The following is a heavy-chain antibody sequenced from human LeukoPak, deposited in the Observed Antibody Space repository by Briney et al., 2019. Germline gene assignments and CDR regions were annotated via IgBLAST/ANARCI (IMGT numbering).Heavy chain of an antibody. CDR1: GDSVSSNSAA. V-gene: IGHV6-1*01. CDR3: ARGLGYGFHY. J-gene: IGHJ4*02. D-gene: IGHD3-16*01. CDR2: TYYRSKWSN. Sequence: HSQTLSLTCAISGDSVSSNSAAWNWIRQSPSRGLEWLGRTYYRSKWSNDYAESLKGRITINPDTSKNQFSLQLNSVTPEDTAVYYCARGLGYGFHYWGQGTLVTVSS.